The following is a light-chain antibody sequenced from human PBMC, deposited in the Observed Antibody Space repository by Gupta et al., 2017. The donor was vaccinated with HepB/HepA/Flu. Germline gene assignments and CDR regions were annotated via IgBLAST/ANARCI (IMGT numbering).Light chain of an antibody. CDR1: QTISSW. CDR2: KAS. V-gene: IGKV1-5*03. Sequence: DLQMTQSPSTLSASIGDSVTITCRASQTISSWLAWYQQKPGKAPKLLIYKASSLESGVPSRFSGSGSGTDFTLTISSLQADDVATYYCQQYNTDPFTFGPGTKVGIK. CDR3: QQYNTDPFT. J-gene: IGKJ3*01.